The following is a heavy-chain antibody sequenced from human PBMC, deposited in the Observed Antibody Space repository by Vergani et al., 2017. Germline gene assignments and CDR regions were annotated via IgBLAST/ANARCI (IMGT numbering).Heavy chain of an antibody. Sequence: VQLLESGGGLVQPGGSLRLSCAASGFTFSSYGMHWVRQAPGKGLEWVAVIWYDGSNKYYADSVKGRFTISRDNSKNTLYLQMNSLRAEDTAVYYCARDYDFWSGYHDAFDIWGQGTMVTVSS. CDR2: IWYDGSNK. J-gene: IGHJ3*02. CDR3: ARDYDFWSGYHDAFDI. D-gene: IGHD3-3*01. CDR1: GFTFSSYG. V-gene: IGHV3-33*08.